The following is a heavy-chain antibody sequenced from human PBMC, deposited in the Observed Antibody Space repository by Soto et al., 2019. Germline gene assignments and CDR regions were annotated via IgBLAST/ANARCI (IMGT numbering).Heavy chain of an antibody. CDR2: ISGSGGKF. J-gene: IGHJ4*02. V-gene: IGHV3-23*01. Sequence: EVRLLESGGGFVQPGGSLRLSCVASGFTFSSDAMSWVRQAPGKGLEWVSTISGSGGKFYYADSVKGRFTISRDNSKNPLYLQMNSLRVEDTALYYCAKRATASWYVFDCWGQGTLVTVSS. CDR3: AKRATASWYVFDC. D-gene: IGHD6-13*01. CDR1: GFTFSSDA.